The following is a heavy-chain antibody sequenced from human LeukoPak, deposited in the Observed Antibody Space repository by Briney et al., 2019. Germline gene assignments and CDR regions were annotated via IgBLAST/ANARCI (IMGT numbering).Heavy chain of an antibody. CDR2: INHSGST. Sequence: SETLSLTCAVYGGSFSGYYWSWIRQPPGKGLEWIGEINHSGSTNYNPSLKSRAIISVDTSKNQFSLKLRSVTAADTAVYYCATSGVRGVIIPSFDYWGQGTLVTVSS. CDR1: GGSFSGYY. V-gene: IGHV4-34*01. CDR3: ATSGVRGVIIPSFDY. D-gene: IGHD3-10*01. J-gene: IGHJ4*02.